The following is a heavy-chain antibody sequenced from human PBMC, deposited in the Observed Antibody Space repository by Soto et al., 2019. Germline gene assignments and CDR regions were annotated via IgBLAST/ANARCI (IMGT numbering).Heavy chain of an antibody. CDR2: IYDSESA. V-gene: IGHV4-31*03. CDR3: ARASSSSSAADY. Sequence: QVQLQESGPGLVKPSQTLSLTCSVSGESISSGGYYWSWIRHHPGKGLEWIGYIYDSESAYYNPSLKSRVTISVDTSKNHFAMRLSSVTAADTAVYYCARASSSSSAADYWGQGTLATVSS. CDR1: GESISSGGYY. J-gene: IGHJ4*02. D-gene: IGHD6-6*01.